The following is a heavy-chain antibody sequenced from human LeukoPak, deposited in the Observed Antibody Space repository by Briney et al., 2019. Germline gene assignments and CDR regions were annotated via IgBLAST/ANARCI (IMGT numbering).Heavy chain of an antibody. D-gene: IGHD1-26*01. J-gene: IGHJ4*02. CDR1: GFTFSSYA. CDR3: AKELGLDSGSLRAPFDY. Sequence: GGTLRLSCAASGFTFSSYAMSWVRQVPGKGLEWVTSISGSGGRTYYADSVKGRFTISRDNSKNTLSLQMNGLRAEDTAIYYCAKELGLDSGSLRAPFDYWGQGTLVTVSS. CDR2: ISGSGGRT. V-gene: IGHV3-23*01.